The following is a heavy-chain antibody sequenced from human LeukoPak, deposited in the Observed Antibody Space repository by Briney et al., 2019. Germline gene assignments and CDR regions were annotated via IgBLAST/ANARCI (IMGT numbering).Heavy chain of an antibody. Sequence: PGGSLRLSCAASGFTFSSYGMHWVRQAPGKGLEWVAVISYDGSNKYYADSVKGRFTISRDNFKNTLYLQMNSLRAEDTAVYYCARVPVVVAATSPYFDYWGQGTLVTVSS. CDR2: ISYDGSNK. D-gene: IGHD2-15*01. V-gene: IGHV3-30*03. CDR3: ARVPVVVAATSPYFDY. J-gene: IGHJ4*02. CDR1: GFTFSSYG.